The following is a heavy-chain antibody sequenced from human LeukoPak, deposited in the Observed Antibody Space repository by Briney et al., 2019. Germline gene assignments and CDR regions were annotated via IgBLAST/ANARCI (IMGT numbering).Heavy chain of an antibody. J-gene: IGHJ5*02. CDR1: GGSISSYY. D-gene: IGHD3-22*01. CDR2: IYYSGST. Sequence: PSETLSLTCTVSGGSISSYYWSWIRQPPGKGLEWIGYIYYSGSTNYNPSLKSRVTISVDTSKNQFSLKLSSVTAADTAVYYCARLLYYYDSSGYWAPWFDPWGQGTLVTVSS. CDR3: ARLLYYYDSSGYWAPWFDP. V-gene: IGHV4-59*01.